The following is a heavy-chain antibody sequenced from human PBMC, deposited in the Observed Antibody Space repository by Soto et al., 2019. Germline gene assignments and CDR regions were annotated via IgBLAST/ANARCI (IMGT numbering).Heavy chain of an antibody. D-gene: IGHD2-2*01. CDR2: INPSGGST. CDR3: ARDTVVVPAAILGGRFLTWNWFDP. J-gene: IGHJ5*02. Sequence: QVQLVQSGAEVKKPGASVKVSCKASGYTFTSYYMHWVRQAPGQGLEWMGIINPSGGSTSYAQKFQGRVTMTRDTSTSTVYMEQSSLRSEDTAVYYCARDTVVVPAAILGGRFLTWNWFDPWGQGTLVTVSS. CDR1: GYTFTSYY. V-gene: IGHV1-46*01.